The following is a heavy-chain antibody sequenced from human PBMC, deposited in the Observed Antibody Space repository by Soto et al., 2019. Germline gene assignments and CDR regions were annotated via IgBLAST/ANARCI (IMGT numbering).Heavy chain of an antibody. CDR2: IDPSDSYT. D-gene: IGHD6-6*01. J-gene: IGHJ4*02. CDR1: GYSFTSYW. Sequence: GESVKISCKGSGYSFTSYWISWVRQMPGKGLEWMGRIDPSDSYTNYSPSFQGHVTISADRSISTAYLQWSSLKASDTAMYYCARLEWGIAARPLDYWGQGTLVTVSS. V-gene: IGHV5-10-1*01. CDR3: ARLEWGIAARPLDY.